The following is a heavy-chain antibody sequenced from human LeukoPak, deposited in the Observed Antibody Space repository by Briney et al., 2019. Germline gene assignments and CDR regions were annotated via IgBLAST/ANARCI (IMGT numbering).Heavy chain of an antibody. J-gene: IGHJ6*02. CDR2: INWNGGST. Sequence: GGSLRLSCAASGFTFDDYGMSWVRQAPGKGLEWVSGINWNGGSTGYADSVKGRFTISRDNAKNTLYLQMNSLRAEDTAVYYCARITRSYYYYGMDVWGQGTTVTVSS. V-gene: IGHV3-20*04. CDR1: GFTFDDYG. CDR3: ARITRSYYYYGMDV.